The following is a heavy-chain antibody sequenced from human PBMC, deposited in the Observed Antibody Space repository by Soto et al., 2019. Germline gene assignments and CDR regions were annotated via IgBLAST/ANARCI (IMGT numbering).Heavy chain of an antibody. CDR3: ARDAGGGPYSTAWYEFDN. D-gene: IGHD2-2*01. V-gene: IGHV3-23*01. J-gene: IGHJ4*02. CDR1: GFAFSTYA. Sequence: EVQLLESGGALIQPGGSLRLSCTASGFAFSTYAMSWVRQAPGKGPDWVSVVSDDGGGTYYAESVKGRFIISRDNSKNTMFLQMNSLRAEDTAVYYCARDAGGGPYSTAWYEFDNWGQGTLVTVSS. CDR2: VSDDGGGT.